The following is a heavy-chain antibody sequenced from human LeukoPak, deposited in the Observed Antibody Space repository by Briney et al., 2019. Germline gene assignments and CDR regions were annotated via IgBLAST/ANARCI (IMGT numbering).Heavy chain of an antibody. CDR1: GFTFSSYG. CDR3: AKWNSGSYTSDY. D-gene: IGHD1-26*01. J-gene: IGHJ4*02. CDR2: IRYDGSNK. V-gene: IGHV3-30*02. Sequence: GGSLRLSCAASGFTFSSYGMHWVRQAPGNGLEWVAFIRYDGSNKDYADSVKGRFTISRDNSKNTLYLQMNSLRAKDTAAYYCAKWNSGSYTSDYWGQGTLVTVSS.